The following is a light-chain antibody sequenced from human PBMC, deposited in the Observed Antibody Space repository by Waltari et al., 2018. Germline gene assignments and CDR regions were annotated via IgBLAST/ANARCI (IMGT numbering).Light chain of an antibody. CDR1: TSVSTT. V-gene: IGKV3-20*01. CDR2: GAS. J-gene: IGKJ1*01. CDR3: QHYVTLPVT. Sequence: DIVLTQSPGTLSLSPGDRATLSCRASTSVSTTLAWYQQKPCQAPSLLIYGASIRATGIPDRFSGSGSGTDFSLTISRLEPEDFAVYYCQHYVTLPVTFGQGTKVEIK.